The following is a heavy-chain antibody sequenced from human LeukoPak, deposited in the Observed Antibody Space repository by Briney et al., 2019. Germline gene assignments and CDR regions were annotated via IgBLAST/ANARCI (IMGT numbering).Heavy chain of an antibody. CDR1: GFTFSSYA. CDR2: ISGSGGST. Sequence: PGGSLRLSCAASGFTFSSYAMSWVRQAPGKGLEWVSAISGSGGSTYYADSVKGRFTISRDNAKNSLSLQMHSLRAEDTAVYYCARRRSWYYFDYWGQGALVTVSS. J-gene: IGHJ4*02. V-gene: IGHV3-23*01. CDR3: ARRRSWYYFDY. D-gene: IGHD6-13*01.